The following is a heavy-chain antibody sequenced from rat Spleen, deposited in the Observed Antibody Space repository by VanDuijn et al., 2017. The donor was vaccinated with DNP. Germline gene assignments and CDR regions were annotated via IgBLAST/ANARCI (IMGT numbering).Heavy chain of an antibody. CDR2: IAKTGDNT. V-gene: IGHV5-20*01. Sequence: EVQLVESGGGLVQPGRSLKLSCAVSGFTFSDYYMAWVRQTPGKGLEWVASIAKTGDNTYYPDSVKGRFTISRDNAKNTLYLQMNSLRSEDTATYYCTNDWELYYWGQGVMVTVSS. D-gene: IGHD5-1*01. CDR3: TNDWELYY. J-gene: IGHJ2*01. CDR1: GFTFSDYY.